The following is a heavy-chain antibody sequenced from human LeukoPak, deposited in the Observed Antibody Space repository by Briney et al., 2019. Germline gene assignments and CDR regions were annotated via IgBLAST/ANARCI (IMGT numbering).Heavy chain of an antibody. J-gene: IGHJ4*02. CDR1: GFTFSNYA. Sequence: GGSLRLSCAASGFTFSNYAMSWVRQAPGKGLEWVAVISYDGSNKYYADSVKGRFTISRDNSKNTLYLQMNSLRAEDTAVYYCAREIAVAYDYWGQGTLVTVSS. V-gene: IGHV3-30-3*01. CDR2: ISYDGSNK. CDR3: AREIAVAYDY. D-gene: IGHD6-19*01.